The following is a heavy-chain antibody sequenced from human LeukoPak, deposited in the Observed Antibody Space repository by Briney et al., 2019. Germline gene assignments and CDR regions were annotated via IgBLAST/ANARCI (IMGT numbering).Heavy chain of an antibody. J-gene: IGHJ6*02. CDR2: IIPIFGTA. Sequence: SVKVSCKASGYTFTSYYMHWVRQAPGQGLEWMGGIIPIFGTANYAQKFQGRVTITADESTSTAYMELSSLRSEDTAVYYCARGHSSSSGYYYYGMDVWGQGTTVTVSS. D-gene: IGHD6-6*01. CDR1: GYTFTSYY. V-gene: IGHV1-69*13. CDR3: ARGHSSSSGYYYYGMDV.